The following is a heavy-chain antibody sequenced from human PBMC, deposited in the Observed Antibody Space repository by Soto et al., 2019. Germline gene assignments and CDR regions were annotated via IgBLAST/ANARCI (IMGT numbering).Heavy chain of an antibody. V-gene: IGHV5-10-1*01. D-gene: IGHD6-6*01. CDR3: ARYGHSSSSNYYYGMDV. J-gene: IGHJ6*02. Sequence: GESLKISCKGSGYSFTSYWISWVRQMPGKGLEWMGRIDPSDSYTNYSPSFQGHVTISADKSISTAYLQWSSLKASGTAMYYCARYGHSSSSNYYYGMDVWGQGTTVTVS. CDR2: IDPSDSYT. CDR1: GYSFTSYW.